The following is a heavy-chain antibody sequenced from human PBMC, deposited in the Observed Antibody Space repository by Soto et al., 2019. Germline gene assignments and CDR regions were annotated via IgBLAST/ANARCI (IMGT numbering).Heavy chain of an antibody. J-gene: IGHJ4*02. Sequence: ASVKVSCKASGFTNYGISWVRQAPGQGLEWTGWISAYNGNTNYAQKLQGRVTMTTDTSTSTAYMQLRSLRSDDTAVYYCARDRGDYVFDYWGQGTLVTVSS. CDR2: ISAYNGNT. V-gene: IGHV1-18*04. CDR1: GFTNYG. CDR3: ARDRGDYVFDY. D-gene: IGHD4-17*01.